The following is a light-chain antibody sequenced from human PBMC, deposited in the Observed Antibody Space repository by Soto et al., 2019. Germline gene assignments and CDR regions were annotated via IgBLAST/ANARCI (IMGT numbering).Light chain of an antibody. CDR2: EVS. V-gene: IGLV2-14*01. CDR3: SSYTSGSTRYV. CDR1: SSDVGGYNY. J-gene: IGLJ1*01. Sequence: QSVLTQPASVSGSPGQSITISCTGTSSDVGGYNYVSWYQQHPGKAPKLMIYEVSNRPSGVSNRFSGSKSGNTASLTISGLQAEDEADYYCSSYTSGSTRYVFGTGTKVTVL.